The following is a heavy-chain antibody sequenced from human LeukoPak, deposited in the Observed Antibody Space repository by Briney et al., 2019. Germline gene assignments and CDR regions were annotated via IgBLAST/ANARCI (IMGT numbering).Heavy chain of an antibody. CDR1: GGTFSSYA. J-gene: IGHJ5*02. D-gene: IGHD4-23*01. V-gene: IGHV1-69*06. CDR3: ARVWVRRWDFDP. Sequence: ASVKVSCKASGGTFSSYAISWVRQAPGQGLEWMGGIIPIFGTANYAQKFQGRVTITADKSTSTAYMELSSLRSEDTAMYYCARVWVRRWDFDPWGQGTLVTVSS. CDR2: IIPIFGTA.